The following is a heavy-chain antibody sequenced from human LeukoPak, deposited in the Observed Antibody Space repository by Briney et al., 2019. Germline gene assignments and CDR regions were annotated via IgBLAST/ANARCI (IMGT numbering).Heavy chain of an antibody. CDR3: ARTNQISETAFDI. Sequence: SETLSLTCTVSSGSINNYYWSWIRQTPRKGLEWLGYILSSGSTNYNPSVKSRVTISVDTSKSQFSLKLSSVTAADTAVYYCARTNQISETAFDIWGQGTMVIVTS. CDR2: ILSSGST. CDR1: SGSINNYY. D-gene: IGHD1-14*01. V-gene: IGHV4-59*01. J-gene: IGHJ3*02.